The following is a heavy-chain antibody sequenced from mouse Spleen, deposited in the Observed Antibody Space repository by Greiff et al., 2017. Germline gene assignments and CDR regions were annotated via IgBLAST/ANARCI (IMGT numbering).Heavy chain of an antibody. CDR2: ISSGGST. V-gene: IGHV5-6-5*01. CDR3: ASMSTMMAMDY. CDR1: GFTFSSYA. D-gene: IGHD2-3*01. J-gene: IGHJ4*01. Sequence: EVMLVESGGGLVKPGGSLKLSCAASGFTFSSYAMSWVRQTPEKRLEWVASISSGGSTYYPDSVKGRFTISRDNARNILYLQMSSLRSEDTAMYYCASMSTMMAMDYWGQGTSVTVSS.